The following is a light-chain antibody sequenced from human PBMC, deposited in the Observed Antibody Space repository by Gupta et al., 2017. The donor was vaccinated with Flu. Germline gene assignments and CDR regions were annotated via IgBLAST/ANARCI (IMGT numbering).Light chain of an antibody. CDR3: PIYSGTTWL. V-gene: IGLV7-43*01. J-gene: IGLJ3*02. CDR1: AGAVTSVFY. Sequence: QTVVTQAPSLTVSPGGTVTLTCAASAGAVTSVFYPNWFQQRPGQAPRLLIYSTNNTHSPPPARFSGSRLAGTAALTLSGVQAEDEDDYYCPIYSGTTWLFGGGTKLTVL. CDR2: STN.